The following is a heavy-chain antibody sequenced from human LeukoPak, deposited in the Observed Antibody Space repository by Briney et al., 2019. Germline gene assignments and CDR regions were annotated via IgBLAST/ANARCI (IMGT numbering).Heavy chain of an antibody. CDR3: VKVVTGGGAFDT. D-gene: IGHD2-21*02. Sequence: GGSLRLSCSASGFTFSNYAMHWVRQAPGKGLEYVSAISSSGGSTYYADSVKGRFTISRDNSKNTLYLQMSSLRAEDTAVYYCVKVVTGGGAFDTWGQGTMVTVSS. CDR2: ISSSGGST. CDR1: GFTFSNYA. J-gene: IGHJ3*02. V-gene: IGHV3-64D*09.